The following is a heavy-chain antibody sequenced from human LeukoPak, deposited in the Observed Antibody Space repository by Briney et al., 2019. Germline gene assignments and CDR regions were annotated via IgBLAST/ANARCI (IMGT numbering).Heavy chain of an antibody. J-gene: IGHJ4*02. D-gene: IGHD3-10*01. CDR2: IYHSGST. Sequence: SETLSLTCIVSGYSISSGYHWGWIRQPPGKGPEWIGSIYHSGSTYSNPSLKSRVTISLDTSRNQFSLRLSSVTAADTAVYYCARAEWFSISYYFDYWGQGTLVTVSS. CDR1: GYSISSGYH. V-gene: IGHV4-38-2*02. CDR3: ARAEWFSISYYFDY.